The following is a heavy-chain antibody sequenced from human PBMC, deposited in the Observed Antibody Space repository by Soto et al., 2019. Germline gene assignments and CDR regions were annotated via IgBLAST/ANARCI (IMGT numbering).Heavy chain of an antibody. CDR3: AKDLVPVTTYSYYGMDV. Sequence: GGSLRLSCAASGFTFSSYGMHWVRQAPGKGLEWVAVISYDGSNKYYADSVKGRFTISSDNSKNTLYLQMNSLRAEDTAVYYCAKDLVPVTTYSYYGMDVWGQGTTVTVSS. V-gene: IGHV3-30*18. CDR1: GFTFSSYG. D-gene: IGHD4-4*01. CDR2: ISYDGSNK. J-gene: IGHJ6*02.